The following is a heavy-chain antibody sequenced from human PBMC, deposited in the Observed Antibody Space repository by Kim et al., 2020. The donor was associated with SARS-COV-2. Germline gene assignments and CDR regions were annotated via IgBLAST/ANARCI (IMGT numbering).Heavy chain of an antibody. V-gene: IGHV3-53*01. D-gene: IGHD3-10*01. Sequence: GGSLRLSCAASGFTVSSNYMSWVRQAPGKGLEWVSLIYSGGSTYYADSVKGRFTISRDNSKNTLYLQMNSLRAEDTAVYYCARSVSGSRTQDYGMDVWGQGTTVTVSS. J-gene: IGHJ6*02. CDR2: IYSGGST. CDR3: ARSVSGSRTQDYGMDV. CDR1: GFTVSSNY.